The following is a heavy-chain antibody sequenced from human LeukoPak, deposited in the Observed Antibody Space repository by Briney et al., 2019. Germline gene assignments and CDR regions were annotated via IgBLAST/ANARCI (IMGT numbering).Heavy chain of an antibody. V-gene: IGHV4-30-2*01. J-gene: IGHJ4*02. D-gene: IGHD6-19*01. CDR1: GGSISSGGYY. CDR2: IYHSGST. CDR3: ARHGVYSGSGWSFDY. Sequence: SQTLSLTCTVSGGSISSGGYYWSCIRQPPGKGLECIGYIYHSGSTYYNPSLKSRVTISVDRSKNQFSLNLSSVTAADTAVYYCARHGVYSGSGWSFDYWGQGTLVTVSS.